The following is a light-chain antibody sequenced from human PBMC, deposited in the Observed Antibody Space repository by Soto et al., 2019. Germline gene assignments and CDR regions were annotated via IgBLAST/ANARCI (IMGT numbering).Light chain of an antibody. J-gene: IGLJ1*01. CDR2: DDS. CDR1: NIGSKS. V-gene: IGLV3-21*02. CDR3: QVWDSSSDHRGV. Sequence: SSELTQPPSVSVAPGQTARITCGGNNIGSKSVHWYQQKPGQDPVLVVYDDSDRPSGIPERFSGSNSGNTATLTISRDEAGDEADYYCQVWDSSSDHRGVFGTGTKLTVL.